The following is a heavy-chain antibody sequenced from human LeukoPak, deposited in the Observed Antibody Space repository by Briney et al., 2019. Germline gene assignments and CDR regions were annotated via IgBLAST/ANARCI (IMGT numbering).Heavy chain of an antibody. Sequence: PGGSLRLSCAASGFTFSSYAMSWVRQAPGKGLEWVSAISGSGGSTYYADSVKGRFTISRDNSKNTLYLQMNSLRAEDTAVYYCAKGNYYDSSGYLFDYWGQGTLVTVSS. CDR1: GFTFSSYA. V-gene: IGHV3-23*01. CDR2: ISGSGGST. CDR3: AKGNYYDSSGYLFDY. D-gene: IGHD3-22*01. J-gene: IGHJ4*02.